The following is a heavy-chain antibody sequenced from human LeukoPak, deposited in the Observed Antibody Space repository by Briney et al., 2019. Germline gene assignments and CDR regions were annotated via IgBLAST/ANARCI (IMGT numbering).Heavy chain of an antibody. CDR3: ARDKEYCSSTSCYGYYYYYMDV. CDR1: GYTFTGYY. V-gene: IGHV1-2*02. J-gene: IGHJ6*03. CDR2: INPNSGGT. D-gene: IGHD2-2*01. Sequence: ASVKVSCKASGYTFTGYYMHWVRQAPGQGLEWMGWINPNSGGTNYAQKFQGRVTMTRDTSISTAYMELSRLRSDDTAVYYCARDKEYCSSTSCYGYYYYYMDVWGKGTTVTVSS.